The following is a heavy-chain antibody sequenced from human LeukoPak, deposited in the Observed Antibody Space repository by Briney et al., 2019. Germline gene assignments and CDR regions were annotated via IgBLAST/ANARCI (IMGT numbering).Heavy chain of an antibody. D-gene: IGHD6-13*01. J-gene: IGHJ3*02. CDR3: ARHQLIHSRRAFDI. V-gene: IGHV5-51*01. CDR1: GFSFTTYW. CDR2: ILPGDSDT. Sequence: GESLKISCKGSGFSFTTYWIAWVRQMPGKGLEWMGIILPGDSDTRYSPSFQGQVTISADKSITTAYLQWSSLRASDTAMYYCARHQLIHSRRAFDIWGLGTMVTVSS.